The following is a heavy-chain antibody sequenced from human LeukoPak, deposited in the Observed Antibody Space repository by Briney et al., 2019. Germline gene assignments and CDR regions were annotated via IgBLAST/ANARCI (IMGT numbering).Heavy chain of an antibody. V-gene: IGHV3-23*01. D-gene: IGHD3-22*01. CDR1: GFTFSNYA. J-gene: IGHJ6*03. CDR2: ISSSGGNT. CDR3: ARYRYSSGYYYDYYYYYMDV. Sequence: GGSLRLSCAASGFTFSNYAMSWVRQAPGKGLEWVSAISSSGGNTYYADSVKGRFTISRDNSKNTLNLQMNSLRAEDTAVYYCARYRYSSGYYYDYYYYYMDVWGKGTTVTISS.